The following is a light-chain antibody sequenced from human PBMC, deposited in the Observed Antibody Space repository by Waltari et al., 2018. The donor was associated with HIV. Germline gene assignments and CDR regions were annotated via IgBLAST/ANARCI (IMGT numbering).Light chain of an antibody. CDR2: DDK. CDR1: KIGDTH. CDR3: QVFENSRDQA. V-gene: IGLV3-21*01. Sequence: SVLTQPPSVSVAPGKTATITCGGNKIGDTHVHWYKQKSGQAPVLVIYDDKLRPSGIPARISGSNSGGTATLTISGVEVGDEAEYYCQVFENSRDQAFGTGTKVTVL. J-gene: IGLJ1*01.